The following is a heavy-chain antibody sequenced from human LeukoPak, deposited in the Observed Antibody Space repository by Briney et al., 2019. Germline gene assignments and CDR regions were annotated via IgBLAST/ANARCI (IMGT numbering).Heavy chain of an antibody. J-gene: IGHJ2*01. CDR1: GFTFSRYS. CDR2: IRSKAYGGTT. V-gene: IGHV3-49*04. Sequence: GGSLRLSCAASGFTFSRYSMNWVRQAPGKGLEWVGFIRSKAYGGTTEYAASVKGRFTISRDDSKSIAYLQMNSLKTEDTAVYYCTAWGVVVFWGRGTLVTVSS. D-gene: IGHD2-2*01. CDR3: TAWGVVVF.